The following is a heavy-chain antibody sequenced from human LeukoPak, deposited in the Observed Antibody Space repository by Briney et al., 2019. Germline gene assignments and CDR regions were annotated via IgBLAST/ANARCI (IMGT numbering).Heavy chain of an antibody. V-gene: IGHV3-23*01. CDR1: GFTFSSYA. CDR2: ISGSGGST. D-gene: IGHD2-15*01. Sequence: GGSLRLSCAASGFTFSSYAMSWVRQAPGKGLEWVSAISGSGGSTYYADSVKGRFTISRDNSKNTLYLQMNSLRAEDTAVYYCAKDETQYLVVAATKTNYYYSGMDVWGQGTTVTVSS. J-gene: IGHJ6*02. CDR3: AKDETQYLVVAATKTNYYYSGMDV.